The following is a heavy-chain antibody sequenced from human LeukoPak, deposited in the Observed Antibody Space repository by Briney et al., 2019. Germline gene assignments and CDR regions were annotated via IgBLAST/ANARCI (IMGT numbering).Heavy chain of an antibody. Sequence: PGGSLRLSCAASGFTFSSYAMSWVRQAPGKGLEWVSAISSSGGSTYYADSVKGRFTISRDNSKNTLYLQMNSLRAEDTAVYYCAKDLTGDYYDSSAFDYWGQGTLVTVSS. CDR3: AKDLTGDYYDSSAFDY. J-gene: IGHJ4*02. CDR2: ISSSGGST. D-gene: IGHD3-22*01. V-gene: IGHV3-23*01. CDR1: GFTFSSYA.